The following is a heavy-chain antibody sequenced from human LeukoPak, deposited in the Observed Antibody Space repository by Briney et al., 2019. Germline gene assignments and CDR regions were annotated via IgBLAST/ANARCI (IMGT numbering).Heavy chain of an antibody. Sequence: GGSLRLSCAASGFTVSNNYMSWVRQAPARGLEGVSVISTDGDTYYADSVKGRFTISRDRSKNTMYLQMNSLRAEDTAVYYCASGSYYDTAWDYWGQGTLVTVSS. CDR1: GFTVSNNY. J-gene: IGHJ4*02. D-gene: IGHD3-22*01. V-gene: IGHV3-53*01. CDR2: ISTDGDT. CDR3: ASGSYYDTAWDY.